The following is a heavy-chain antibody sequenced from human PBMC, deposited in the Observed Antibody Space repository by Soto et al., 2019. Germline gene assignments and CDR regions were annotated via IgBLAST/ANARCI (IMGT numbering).Heavy chain of an antibody. CDR3: AKDRRAGGNSAFYFDF. J-gene: IGHJ4*02. D-gene: IGHD3-16*01. Sequence: PGGSLRLSCAASGFKFSNYAMSWVHQAPGKGLEWVSLISATGGGTYYADSVKGRFTISRDNSHNTLYLQVHSLTAEDTAVYYCAKDRRAGGNSAFYFDFWGKGAQVTVS. CDR1: GFKFSNYA. V-gene: IGHV3-23*01. CDR2: ISATGGGT.